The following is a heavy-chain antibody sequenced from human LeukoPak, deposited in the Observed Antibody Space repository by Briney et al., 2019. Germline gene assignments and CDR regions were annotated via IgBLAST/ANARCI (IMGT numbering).Heavy chain of an antibody. CDR2: ISPNSGGT. D-gene: IGHD3-10*01. Sequence: ASVKVSCKASGYTFSGYYMHWVRQAPGQGLEWMAWISPNSGGTNYVQKFQGRVTVTRDTSISTDYMEISGLTSDDTALYYCAREPSGSGGYDYWGQGTLVTVSS. J-gene: IGHJ4*02. V-gene: IGHV1-2*02. CDR3: AREPSGSGGYDY. CDR1: GYTFSGYY.